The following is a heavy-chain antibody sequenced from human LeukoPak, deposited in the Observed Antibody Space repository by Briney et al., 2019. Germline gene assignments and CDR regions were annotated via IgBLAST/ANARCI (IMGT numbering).Heavy chain of an antibody. CDR1: GYTFSGYY. V-gene: IGHV1-2*02. Sequence: ASVKVSCKASGYTFSGYYMHWVRQAPGQGLEWMGIINPSGGSTSYAQKFQGRVTMTRDTSISTAYMELSRLRSDDTAVYYCARGSGIAARPGYWGQGTLVTVSS. CDR2: INPSGGST. D-gene: IGHD6-6*01. CDR3: ARGSGIAARPGY. J-gene: IGHJ4*02.